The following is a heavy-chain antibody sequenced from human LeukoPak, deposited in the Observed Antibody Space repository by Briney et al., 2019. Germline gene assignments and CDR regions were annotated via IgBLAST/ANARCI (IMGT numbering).Heavy chain of an antibody. CDR2: INTDNGNP. Sequence: ASVKVSCKASGYTFTGYYMHWVRQAPGQGLEWMGWINTDNGNPTYGQGFTGRCVFSLDTSVNTAYMEISSLKAEDTAVYYCARDSGESSGHGVTFGGVIDYWGQGTLVTVSS. CDR3: ARDSGESSGHGVTFGGVIDY. CDR1: GYTFTGYY. D-gene: IGHD3-16*02. J-gene: IGHJ4*02. V-gene: IGHV7-4-1*02.